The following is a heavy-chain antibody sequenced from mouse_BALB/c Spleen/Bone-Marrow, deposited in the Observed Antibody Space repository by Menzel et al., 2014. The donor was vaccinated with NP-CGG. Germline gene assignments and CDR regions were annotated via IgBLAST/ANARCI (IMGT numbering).Heavy chain of an antibody. CDR1: GFTFSSFG. Sequence: EVKLMESGGGLVQPGGSRKLSCAASGFTFSSFGMHWVRQAPEKGLEWVAYISGGSSIIYYADTVKGRFTISRDNPKIPLFLQMTSLGSEDTTIYFCARKDYFGYAAMDYWGQGTSVTVSS. J-gene: IGHJ4*01. CDR2: ISGGSSII. CDR3: ARKDYFGYAAMDY. D-gene: IGHD1-2*01. V-gene: IGHV5-17*02.